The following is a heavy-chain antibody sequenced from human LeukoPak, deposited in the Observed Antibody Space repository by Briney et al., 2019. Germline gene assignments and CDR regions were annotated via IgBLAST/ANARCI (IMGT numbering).Heavy chain of an antibody. CDR1: GGSISSGGYY. D-gene: IGHD3-10*01. J-gene: IGHJ4*02. V-gene: IGHV4-31*03. Sequence: SETLSLTCTVSGGSISSGGYYWSWIRQHPGKGLEWIGYIYYSGSTYYNPSLKSRVTISVDTSKNQFSLKLSSVTAADTAVYYCARVVVMVRGVDYWGQGTLVTVSS. CDR3: ARVVVMVRGVDY. CDR2: IYYSGST.